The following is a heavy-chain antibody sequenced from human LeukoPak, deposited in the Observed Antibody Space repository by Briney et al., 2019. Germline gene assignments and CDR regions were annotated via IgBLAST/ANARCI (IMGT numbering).Heavy chain of an antibody. J-gene: IGHJ6*02. CDR3: ARGEVQSGXXHYYAMDV. CDR2: IYYSGST. CDR1: GGSISSYY. Sequence: KSSETLSLTCTVSGGSISSYYWSWIRQPPGKGLEWIGYIYYSGSTNYNPSLKSRLSISVDPSTNQFSLKLRSVTAADTAVYYCARGEVQSGXXHYYAMDVWGQGTTVTVX. V-gene: IGHV4-59*01. D-gene: IGHD1-26*01.